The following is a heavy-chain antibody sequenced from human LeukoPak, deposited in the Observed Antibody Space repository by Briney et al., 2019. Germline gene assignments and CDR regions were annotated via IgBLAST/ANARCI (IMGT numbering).Heavy chain of an antibody. CDR2: SNTGDDNT. J-gene: IGHJ4*02. CDR3: ARDRDGYFDY. V-gene: IGHV1-3*02. D-gene: IGHD5-24*01. Sequence: ASVKVSCKASGYTFSSYAMHWVRQAPGQRLEWMGWSNTGDDNTKYSQEFQGRVTLTRDTSASTAYMELSSLRSEDMVVYYCARDRDGYFDYWGQGTLVTVSS. CDR1: GYTFSSYA.